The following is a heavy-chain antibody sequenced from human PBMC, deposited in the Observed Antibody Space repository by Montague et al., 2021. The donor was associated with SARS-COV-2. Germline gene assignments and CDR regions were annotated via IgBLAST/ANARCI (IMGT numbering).Heavy chain of an antibody. CDR3: ARHRRYDVVTYYPDF. D-gene: IGHD3-9*01. CDR2: IYFSGTT. Sequence: SETLSLTCDVSGDSIRSSNFYWGWIRQSPGKGLEWIGSIYFSGTTYYNPSLKSRVTISVETSKSQFSLKLTSVTAADTAVYYCARHRRYDVVTYYPDFWGQGILVTVSS. V-gene: IGHV4-39*01. CDR1: GDSIRSSNFY. J-gene: IGHJ4*02.